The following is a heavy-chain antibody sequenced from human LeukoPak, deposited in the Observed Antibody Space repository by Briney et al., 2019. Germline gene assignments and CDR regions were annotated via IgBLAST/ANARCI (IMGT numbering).Heavy chain of an antibody. J-gene: IGHJ4*02. CDR1: GGSISSSSYY. Sequence: SETLSLTCTVSGGSISSSSYYWGWIRQPPGKGLEWIGSIYYSGSTYYNPSLKSRVTISVDTSKNQFSLKLSSVTAADTAVYYCARVTYYYDSSGYRPASNFDYWGQGTLVTVSS. V-gene: IGHV4-39*07. CDR3: ARVTYYYDSSGYRPASNFDY. D-gene: IGHD3-22*01. CDR2: IYYSGST.